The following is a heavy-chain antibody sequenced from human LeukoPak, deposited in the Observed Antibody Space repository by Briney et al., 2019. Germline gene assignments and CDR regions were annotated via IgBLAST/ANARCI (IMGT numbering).Heavy chain of an antibody. V-gene: IGHV3-23*01. Sequence: TGESLRLSCAASGFTFSSYAMSWVRQAPGKGLEWVSAISGSGGSTYYADSVKGRFTISRDNSKNTLYLQMNSLRAEDTAVYYCATHGTVTTFYYYYYYMDVWGKGTTVTVSS. CDR3: ATHGTVTTFYYYYYYMDV. CDR1: GFTFSSYA. D-gene: IGHD4-17*01. CDR2: ISGSGGST. J-gene: IGHJ6*03.